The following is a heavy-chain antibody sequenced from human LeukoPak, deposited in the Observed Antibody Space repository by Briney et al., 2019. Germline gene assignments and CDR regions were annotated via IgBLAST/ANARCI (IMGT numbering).Heavy chain of an antibody. V-gene: IGHV4-34*01. CDR3: ARSVRGYYYGSGTNYGMDV. Sequence: GSLRLSCGASGFTFSTNAMSWVRQPPGKGLEWIGEINHSGSTNYNPSLKSRVTISVDTSKNQFSLKLNSVTAADTAVYYCARSVRGYYYGSGTNYGMDVWGKGTTVTVSS. J-gene: IGHJ6*04. CDR1: GFTFSTNA. CDR2: INHSGST. D-gene: IGHD3-10*01.